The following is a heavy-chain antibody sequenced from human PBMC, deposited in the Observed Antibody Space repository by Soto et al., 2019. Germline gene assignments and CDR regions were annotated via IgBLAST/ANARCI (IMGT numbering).Heavy chain of an antibody. D-gene: IGHD2-2*01. V-gene: IGHV3-30-3*01. J-gene: IGHJ6*02. CDR2: ISYDGSNK. CDR3: ARGYCSSTSCYGYYYGMDV. Sequence: PGGSLRLSCAASGFTFSSYAMHWVRQAPGKGLEWVAVISYDGSNKYYADSVKGRFTISRDNSKNTLYLQMNSLRAEDTAVYYCARGYCSSTSCYGYYYGMDVWGQGTTVTVSS. CDR1: GFTFSSYA.